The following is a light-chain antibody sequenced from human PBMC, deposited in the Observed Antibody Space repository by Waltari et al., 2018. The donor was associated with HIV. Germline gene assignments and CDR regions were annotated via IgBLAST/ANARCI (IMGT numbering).Light chain of an antibody. J-gene: IGLJ3*02. CDR1: SSDVGGYNY. CDR2: DVS. CDR3: CSYAGDYTFR. Sequence: QSALTQPRSVSGSPGQSVPISCTVTSSDVGGYNYVSWYQQHPGKAPKLMIYDVSKRPSGVPDRFSGSKSGNTASLTISGLQAEDEADFYCCSYAGDYTFRFGGGTKLTVL. V-gene: IGLV2-11*01.